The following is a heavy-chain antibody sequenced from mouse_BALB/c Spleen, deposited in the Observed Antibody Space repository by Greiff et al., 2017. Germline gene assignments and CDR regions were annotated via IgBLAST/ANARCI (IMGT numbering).Heavy chain of an antibody. CDR3: ARSCTGQGAWFAY. J-gene: IGHJ3*01. D-gene: IGHD3-1*01. V-gene: IGHV1-69*01. CDR1: GYTFTDYW. Sequence: QVQLKQPGAELVMPGASVKMSCKASGYTFTDYWMHWVKQRPGQGLEWIGAIDTSDSYTSYNQKFKGKATLTVDESSSTAYMQLSSLTSEDSAVYYCARSCTGQGAWFAYWGQGTLVTVSA. CDR2: IDTSDSYT.